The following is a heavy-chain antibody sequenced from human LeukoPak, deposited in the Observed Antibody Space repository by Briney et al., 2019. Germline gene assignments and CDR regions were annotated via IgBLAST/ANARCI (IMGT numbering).Heavy chain of an antibody. J-gene: IGHJ4*02. CDR3: ARDPGGYGDFGY. CDR1: GYTFTGYY. D-gene: IGHD5-18*01. V-gene: IGHV1-2*02. Sequence: ASVKVSCKASGYTFTGYYMHWVRQAPGQGLEWMGWINPNSGGTNYAQKFQGRVTMTRDTSTSTVYMELSSLRSEDTAVYYCARDPGGYGDFGYWGQGTLVTVSS. CDR2: INPNSGGT.